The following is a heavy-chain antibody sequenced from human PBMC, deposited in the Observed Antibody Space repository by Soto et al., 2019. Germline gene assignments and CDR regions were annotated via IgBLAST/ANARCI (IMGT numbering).Heavy chain of an antibody. Sequence: GGSLRLSCAASGFTFSSYAMHWVRQAPGKGLEWVTVISYDGSNKFYADSVKGRFIISRDNSKNTLYLQMNSLRAEDTAVYYCASIVGAANYYGMDVWGQGTTVTVSS. D-gene: IGHD1-26*01. CDR2: ISYDGSNK. V-gene: IGHV3-30-3*01. CDR3: ASIVGAANYYGMDV. CDR1: GFTFSSYA. J-gene: IGHJ6*02.